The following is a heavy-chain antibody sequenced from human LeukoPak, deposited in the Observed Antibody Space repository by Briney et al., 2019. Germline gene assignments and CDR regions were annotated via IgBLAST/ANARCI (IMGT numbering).Heavy chain of an antibody. CDR2: ILGSGGST. CDR1: GFTFSNYA. J-gene: IGHJ4*02. CDR3: AKWGDYDVLTGYYVPDY. V-gene: IGHV3-23*01. D-gene: IGHD3-9*01. Sequence: GASLRLSCAASGFTFSNYAMSWVRQAPGKGLEWVSAILGSGGSTYYADSVKGRFTVSRDNSKSTLYLQMNSLRVEDTALYYCAKWGDYDVLTGYYVPDYWGQGTLVTVSS.